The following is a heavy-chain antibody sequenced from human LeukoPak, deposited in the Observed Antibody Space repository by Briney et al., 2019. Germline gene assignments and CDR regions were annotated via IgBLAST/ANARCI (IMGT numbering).Heavy chain of an antibody. J-gene: IGHJ4*02. CDR1: GFTLNTYG. CDR2: ISAYNGNT. V-gene: IGHV1-18*01. Sequence: APVKVSCKTSGFTLNTYGVTWVRQAPGQGLEWMGWISAYNGNTNYAQKLQDRVTMTTDTATSTAYMELRSLRSDDTAMYYCAREERGYSGDYWGQGTLVTVSS. D-gene: IGHD5-18*01. CDR3: AREERGYSGDY.